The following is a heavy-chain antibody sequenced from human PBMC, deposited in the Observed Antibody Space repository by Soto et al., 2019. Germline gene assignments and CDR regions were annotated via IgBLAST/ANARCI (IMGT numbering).Heavy chain of an antibody. CDR3: AKDRLSGYDRSPITVDP. Sequence: GSLRLSCAASGFTFSSYAMSWVRQAPGKGLEWVSAISGSGGSTYYADSVKGRFTISRDNSKNTLYLQMNSLRAEDTAVYYCAKDRLSGYDRSPITVDPWGQGTLVTVSS. J-gene: IGHJ5*02. D-gene: IGHD5-12*01. CDR1: GFTFSSYA. CDR2: ISGSGGST. V-gene: IGHV3-23*01.